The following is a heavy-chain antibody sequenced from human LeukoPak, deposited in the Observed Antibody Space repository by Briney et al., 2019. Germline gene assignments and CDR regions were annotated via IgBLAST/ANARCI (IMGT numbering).Heavy chain of an antibody. J-gene: IGHJ4*02. CDR1: GGSISSYY. V-gene: IGHV4-59*01. Sequence: SETLSLTCSVSGGSISSYYWSWIRQPPGKGLEWIGYIYYSGSTNYNPSLKSRVTISVDTSKNQFSLKLSSVTAADAAVYYCARVSHGYFDYWGQGTLVTVSS. CDR3: ARVSHGYFDY. CDR2: IYYSGST.